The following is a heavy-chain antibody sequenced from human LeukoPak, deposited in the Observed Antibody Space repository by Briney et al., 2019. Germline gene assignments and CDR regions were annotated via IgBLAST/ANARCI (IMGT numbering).Heavy chain of an antibody. D-gene: IGHD6-6*01. Sequence: ASVKVSCKASGYTFTSYGINWVRQATGQGLEWMGWMNPNSGNTGYAQKFQGRVTITRNTSISTAYMELSSLRSEDTAVYYCARGLRAALPTRYYYYYMDVWGKGTTVTVSS. J-gene: IGHJ6*03. CDR3: ARGLRAALPTRYYYYYMDV. V-gene: IGHV1-8*03. CDR1: GYTFTSYG. CDR2: MNPNSGNT.